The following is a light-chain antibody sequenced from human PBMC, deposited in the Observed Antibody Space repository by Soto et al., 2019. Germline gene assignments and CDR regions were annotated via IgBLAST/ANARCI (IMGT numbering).Light chain of an antibody. CDR3: SSYTTTTDLVV. CDR1: SRDVGGYNF. J-gene: IGLJ3*02. V-gene: IGLV2-14*01. CDR2: EVS. Sequence: QSALTQPASVSGSPGQSITISCTGASRDVGGYNFVSWYQQHPAKAPKLMIYEVSVRASGVSNRFSGSKSGNTASLTISGLQAEDEADYYCSSYTTTTDLVVYGGGTKLTVL.